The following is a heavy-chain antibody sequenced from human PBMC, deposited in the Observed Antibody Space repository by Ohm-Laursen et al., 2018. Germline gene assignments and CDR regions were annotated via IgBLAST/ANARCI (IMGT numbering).Heavy chain of an antibody. J-gene: IGHJ6*02. Sequence: ASVKVSCKASGYTFTSYGISWVRQAPGQGLEWMGWINPNSGGTNYAQKFQGRVTMTRDTSISTAYMELSRLRSEDTAVYYCARDGHTYNYCYGMDVWGQGTTVAVSS. CDR2: INPNSGGT. V-gene: IGHV1-2*02. CDR3: ARDGHTYNYCYGMDV. D-gene: IGHD3-16*01. CDR1: GYTFTSYG.